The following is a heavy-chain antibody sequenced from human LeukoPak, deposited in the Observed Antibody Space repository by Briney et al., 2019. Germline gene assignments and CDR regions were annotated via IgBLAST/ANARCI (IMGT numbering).Heavy chain of an antibody. Sequence: GGSLRLSCAASGFTFSSNCMSWVRQAPGKGLEWVANIKQDGSEKYYVDSVKGRFTISRDNAKNSLYLQMNSLRAEDTAVYYCARGGQYSSSNFDYWGQGTLVTVSS. CDR1: GFTFSSNC. CDR2: IKQDGSEK. V-gene: IGHV3-7*01. D-gene: IGHD6-6*01. CDR3: ARGGQYSSSNFDY. J-gene: IGHJ4*02.